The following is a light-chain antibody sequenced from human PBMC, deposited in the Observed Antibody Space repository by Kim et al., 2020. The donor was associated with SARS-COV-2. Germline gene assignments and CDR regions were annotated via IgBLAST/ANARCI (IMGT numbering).Light chain of an antibody. J-gene: IGKJ2*01. CDR1: ESIGTW. V-gene: IGKV1-5*03. Sequence: DIQMTQSPSTLSASVGDRVTITCRASESIGTWLAWYQQKPGRAPRLLIYLASTLENGFPSRFSGTGSGTEFSLSITSLQPDDFATYYCQHYSRFPYTFGQGTKLEI. CDR3: QHYSRFPYT. CDR2: LAS.